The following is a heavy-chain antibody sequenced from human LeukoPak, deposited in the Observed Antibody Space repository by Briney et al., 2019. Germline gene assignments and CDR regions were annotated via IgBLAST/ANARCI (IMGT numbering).Heavy chain of an antibody. Sequence: SETLSLTCAVYGGSFSGYYWSWIRQPPGKGLEWIGEINHSGSTNYNPSLKSRVTISVDTSENQFSLKLSSVTAADTAVYYCARRRLRAFDIWGQGTMVTVSS. CDR1: GGSFSGYY. CDR2: INHSGST. D-gene: IGHD3-16*01. V-gene: IGHV4-34*01. J-gene: IGHJ3*02. CDR3: ARRRLRAFDI.